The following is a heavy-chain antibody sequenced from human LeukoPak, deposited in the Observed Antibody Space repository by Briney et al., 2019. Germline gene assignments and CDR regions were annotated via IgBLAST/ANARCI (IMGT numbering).Heavy chain of an antibody. V-gene: IGHV3-7*01. D-gene: IGHD2-2*01. Sequence: GGSLRLSCAASGFTFSSYWMSWVRQAPGKGLEWVANIKQDGSEKYYVDSVKGRFTISRDNAKNSLYLQMNSLRAEDTAVYYCARDPEDIVVVPAAIAYYYYYYMDVWGKGTTVTVSS. J-gene: IGHJ6*03. CDR3: ARDPEDIVVVPAAIAYYYYYYMDV. CDR2: IKQDGSEK. CDR1: GFTFSSYW.